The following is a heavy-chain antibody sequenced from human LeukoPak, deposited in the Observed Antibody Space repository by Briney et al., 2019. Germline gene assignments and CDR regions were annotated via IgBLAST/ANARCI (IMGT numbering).Heavy chain of an antibody. D-gene: IGHD1-26*01. V-gene: IGHV1-2*02. CDR3: ARRGSSVGGSYYSFDY. CDR1: GYTFTGYF. CDR2: INPNSGGT. J-gene: IGHJ4*02. Sequence: ASVKVSCKASGYTFTGYFMHWVRQAPGQGLEWMGWINPNSGGTNYAKKFQGSVTMTRDTSISTAYMALSRLRSEDTAVYYCARRGSSVGGSYYSFDYWGQGSMVTVSS.